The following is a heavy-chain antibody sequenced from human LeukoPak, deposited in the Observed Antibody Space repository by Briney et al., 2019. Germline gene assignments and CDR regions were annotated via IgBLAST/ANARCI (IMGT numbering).Heavy chain of an antibody. D-gene: IGHD1-1*01. CDR3: ARETMDGGFDY. CDR2: IGTAGDT. CDR1: GFTFSSYD. Sequence: PGGSLRLSCAASGFTFSSYDMHWVRQATGKGLEWVSTIGTAGDTYYPDSVKGRFTISRENAKNSLYLQMNSLRAGDTAVYYCARETMDGGFDYWGQGTLVTVSS. J-gene: IGHJ4*02. V-gene: IGHV3-13*01.